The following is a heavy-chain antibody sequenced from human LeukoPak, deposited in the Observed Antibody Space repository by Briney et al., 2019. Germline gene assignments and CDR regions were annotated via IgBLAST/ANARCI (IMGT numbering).Heavy chain of an antibody. D-gene: IGHD3-16*02. V-gene: IGHV4-31*03. CDR2: IYYSGST. J-gene: IGHJ4*02. CDR3: ARGLAQYDYVWGSYPPGEGYFDY. CDR1: GGSISSGGYY. Sequence: SETLSLTCTVSGGSISSGGYYWTWIRQHPGKGLEWIGYIYYSGSTYYNPSLKSRVTISVDTSKNQFSLKLSSVTAADTAVYYCARGLAQYDYVWGSYPPGEGYFDYWGQGTLVTVSS.